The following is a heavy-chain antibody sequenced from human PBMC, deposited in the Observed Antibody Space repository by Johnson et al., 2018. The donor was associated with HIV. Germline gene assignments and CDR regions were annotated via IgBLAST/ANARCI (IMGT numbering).Heavy chain of an antibody. CDR1: GFSFSSYG. CDR3: AKVRSSSWYDAFDI. J-gene: IGHJ3*02. Sequence: QVQLVESGGGVVQPGKSLRLSCVASGFSFSSYGMHWVRQAPGKGLEWVALISYDGSNKYYADSVKGRFTISRDNSKNTLYLQMNSLRDEDTAVYYCAKVRSSSWYDAFDIWGQGTMVTVSS. CDR2: ISYDGSNK. D-gene: IGHD6-13*01. V-gene: IGHV3-30*18.